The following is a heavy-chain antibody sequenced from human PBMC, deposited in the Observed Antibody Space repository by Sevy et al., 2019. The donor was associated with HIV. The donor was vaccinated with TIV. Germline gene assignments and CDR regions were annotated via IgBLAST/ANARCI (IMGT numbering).Heavy chain of an antibody. CDR3: ARVRGGYSGFGGFDY. J-gene: IGHJ4*02. CDR2: IYYSGST. Sequence: SETLSLTCAVSGGSVSSGRYYWGWIRQPPGKGLEGIGYIYYSGSTNHNPSLKRRVTISVDTSKSQFSLKMNSVTAADTAVYYCARVRGGYSGFGGFDYWGQGTLVTVSS. V-gene: IGHV4-61*01. D-gene: IGHD5-12*01. CDR1: GGSVSSGRYY.